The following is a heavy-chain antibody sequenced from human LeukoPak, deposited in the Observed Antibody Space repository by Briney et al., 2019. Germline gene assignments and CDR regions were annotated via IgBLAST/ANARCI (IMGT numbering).Heavy chain of an antibody. CDR2: IKQDGSEK. D-gene: IGHD2-8*02. CDR1: GVTFSDHW. J-gene: IGHJ5*02. CDR3: ARGPTGTYWDWFDR. Sequence: GGSLRLSCAVSGVTFSDHWMTWVRQAPGKGLEWVAHIKQDGSEKDFVDSVKGRFTVSRDNGKNSVYLEMSSLRVEDTAVYYCARGPTGTYWDWFDRWGQGTPVTVSS. V-gene: IGHV3-7*01.